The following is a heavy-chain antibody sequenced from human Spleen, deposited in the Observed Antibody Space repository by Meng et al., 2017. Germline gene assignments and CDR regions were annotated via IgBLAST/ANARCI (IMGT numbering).Heavy chain of an antibody. V-gene: IGHV4-34*01. CDR1: GGSFSHYY. J-gene: IGHJ4*02. CDR2: INHSGST. CDR3: ARGPTTMAHDFDY. Sequence: QVQLQQWGDGLLKPSETLSLTCVVSGGSFSHYYWSWIRQPPGKGLEWIGEINHSGSTNYNPSLESRATISVDTSQNNLSLKLSSVTAADSAVYYCARGPTTMAHDFDYWGQGTLVTVSS. D-gene: IGHD4-11*01.